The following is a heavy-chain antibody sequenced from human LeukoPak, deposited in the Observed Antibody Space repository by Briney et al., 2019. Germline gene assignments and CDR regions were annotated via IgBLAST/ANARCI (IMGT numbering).Heavy chain of an antibody. J-gene: IGHJ4*02. Sequence: ASVKVSCKASGYTFTGYYMHWVRQAPGQGLEWMGWINPNSGGTNYAQKFQGRVTMTRDTSISTAYMELSGLRSDDTAVYNCARDYYDSSGYYYVFDYWGQGTLVTVSS. V-gene: IGHV1-2*02. CDR2: INPNSGGT. D-gene: IGHD3-22*01. CDR3: ARDYYDSSGYYYVFDY. CDR1: GYTFTGYY.